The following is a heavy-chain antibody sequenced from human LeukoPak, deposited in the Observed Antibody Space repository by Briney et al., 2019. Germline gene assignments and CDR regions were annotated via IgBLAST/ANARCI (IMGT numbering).Heavy chain of an antibody. D-gene: IGHD3-3*01. CDR2: LSSSGGST. CDR3: AKSALYDFWSGYPPPTFDY. Sequence: GGSLRLSCAASGFTFSTYDMSWVRQPPGKGLEWVSGLSSSGGSTYYADSMKGRFTTSRDNSKNSLYLQMNSLRAEDTAVYYCAKSALYDFWSGYPPPTFDYWGQGALVTVSS. V-gene: IGHV3-23*01. J-gene: IGHJ4*02. CDR1: GFTFSTYD.